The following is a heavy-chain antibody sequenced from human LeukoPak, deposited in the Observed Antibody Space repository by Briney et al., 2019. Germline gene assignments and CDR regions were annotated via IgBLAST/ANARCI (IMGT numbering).Heavy chain of an antibody. CDR1: GSSLSNYA. J-gene: IGHJ4*02. V-gene: IGHV3-23*01. D-gene: IGHD3-10*01. CDR3: AKRGIVIRGILVIGYHQEAYHYDY. CDR2: ISERGGST. Sequence: PAGSLRLFCLVAGSSLSNYAMTCFRQAPGEGLEWVSYISERGGSTTYAESVKGRFTISRDTSLNTLYLQMSSLRAEDTAVYFCAKRGIVIRGILVIGYHQEAYHYDYWGQGVLVTVSS.